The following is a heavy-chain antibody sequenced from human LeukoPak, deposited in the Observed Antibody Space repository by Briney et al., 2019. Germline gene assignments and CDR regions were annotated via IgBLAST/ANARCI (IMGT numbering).Heavy chain of an antibody. V-gene: IGHV4-34*01. D-gene: IGHD3-3*01. Sequence: SETLSLTCAVYGGSFSGYYWSWIRRPPGKGLEWIGEINHSGSINYNPSLKSRVTISVDTSKNQFSLKLSSVTAADTAVYYCARAPHYDIWSGYYHFDYWGQGTLVTVSS. CDR1: GGSFSGYY. J-gene: IGHJ4*02. CDR3: ARAPHYDIWSGYYHFDY. CDR2: INHSGSI.